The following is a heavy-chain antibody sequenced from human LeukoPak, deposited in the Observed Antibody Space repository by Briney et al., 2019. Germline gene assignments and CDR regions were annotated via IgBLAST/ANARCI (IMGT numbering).Heavy chain of an antibody. CDR1: GFTFSSYA. Sequence: GGSLRLSCAASGFTFSSYAMSWVRQAPGKGLEWVSAISGSGGSTYYADSVKGRFTISRDSSKNTLYLQMNSLRAEDTAVYYCANGYSEGRYCSSSSCALWNWGQGTLVTVSS. CDR2: ISGSGGST. CDR3: ANGYSEGRYCSSSSCALWN. V-gene: IGHV3-23*01. J-gene: IGHJ4*02. D-gene: IGHD2-2*01.